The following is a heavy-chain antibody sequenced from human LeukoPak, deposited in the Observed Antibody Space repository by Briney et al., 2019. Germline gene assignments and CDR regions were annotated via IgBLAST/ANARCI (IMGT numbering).Heavy chain of an antibody. CDR2: ISWNSGSI. CDR1: GFTFDDYA. D-gene: IGHD5-12*01. CDR3: AKDSSGYDRGAAFDY. V-gene: IGHV3-9*01. Sequence: PGGSLRLSCAASGFTFDDYALHWVRQAPGKGLEWVSGISWNSGSIGYADSVKGRFTISRDNAKNSLYLQMNSLRAEDTALYYCAKDSSGYDRGAAFDYWGQGTLVTVSS. J-gene: IGHJ4*02.